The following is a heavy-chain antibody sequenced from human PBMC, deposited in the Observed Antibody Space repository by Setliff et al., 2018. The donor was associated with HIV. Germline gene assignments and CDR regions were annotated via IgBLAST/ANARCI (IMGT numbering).Heavy chain of an antibody. CDR1: GYSFTSYW. Sequence: PGESLKISCKGSGYSFTSYWIGWVRQMPGKGLEWMGIIYPGDSDTRYSPSFQGQVTISADKSISTAYLQWNSLKASDTAIYYCARHPIHTYGYGAFDFWGRGTLVTVSS. V-gene: IGHV5-51*01. CDR2: IYPGDSDT. CDR3: ARHPIHTYGYGAFDF. D-gene: IGHD5-18*01. J-gene: IGHJ4*02.